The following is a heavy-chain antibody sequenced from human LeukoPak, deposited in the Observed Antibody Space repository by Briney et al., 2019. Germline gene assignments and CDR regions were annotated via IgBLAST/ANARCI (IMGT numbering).Heavy chain of an antibody. V-gene: IGHV1-3*01. CDR1: GYTFTSYA. J-gene: IGHJ4*02. CDR2: INAGNGNT. CDR3: ARDRCSGGSCYYTFDY. D-gene: IGHD2-15*01. Sequence: GASVKVSCKASGYTFTSYAMHWVRQAPGQRLEWMGWINAGNGNTKYSQKFQGRVTITRDTSASTAYMELSSLRSEDTAVYYCARDRCSGGSCYYTFDYWGQGTLVTVSS.